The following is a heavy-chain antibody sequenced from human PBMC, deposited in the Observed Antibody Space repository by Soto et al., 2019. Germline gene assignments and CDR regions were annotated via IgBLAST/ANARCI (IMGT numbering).Heavy chain of an antibody. CDR3: AKHGGLCSGVTCFDY. CDR1: GFTFSSYV. Sequence: HPGGSLRLSCVASGFTFSSYVMTWVRQAPGKGLEWVSTILGGAGGTYYADSVKGRFTISRDNFKNTVYLQMSSLRAEDTAVYYCAKHGGLCSGVTCFDYWGQGTLVTVSS. V-gene: IGHV3-23*01. J-gene: IGHJ4*02. CDR2: ILGGAGGT. D-gene: IGHD2-15*01.